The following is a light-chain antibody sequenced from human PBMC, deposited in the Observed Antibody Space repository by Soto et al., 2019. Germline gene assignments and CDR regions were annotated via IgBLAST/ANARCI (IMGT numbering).Light chain of an antibody. Sequence: QSVLTQPASVSGSPGQSITISCTGTSSDVGGYNYVSWYQQHTGKAPKLMIYEVSNRPSGVSHRFSGSKSGNTASLTISGLQAEDEADYYCSSYASSSTSFGTGTKVTVL. J-gene: IGLJ1*01. V-gene: IGLV2-14*03. CDR3: SSYASSSTS. CDR2: EVS. CDR1: SSDVGGYNY.